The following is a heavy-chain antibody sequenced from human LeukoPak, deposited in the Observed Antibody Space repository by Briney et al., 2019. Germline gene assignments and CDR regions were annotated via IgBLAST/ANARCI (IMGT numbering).Heavy chain of an antibody. V-gene: IGHV3-23*01. Sequence: LPGGSLRLSCAASGFTFSSYAMSWVRQAPGKGLEWVSAISGSGGSTYYADSVKGRFTISRDNSKNTLYLQMNSLRAEDTAVYYCARDRSRLRFGSNWFDPWGQGTLVTVSS. D-gene: IGHD5-12*01. CDR1: GFTFSSYA. J-gene: IGHJ5*02. CDR2: ISGSGGST. CDR3: ARDRSRLRFGSNWFDP.